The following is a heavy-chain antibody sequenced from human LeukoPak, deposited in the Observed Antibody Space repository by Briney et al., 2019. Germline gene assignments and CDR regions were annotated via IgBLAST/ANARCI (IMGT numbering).Heavy chain of an antibody. CDR1: GGSFSGYY. CDR2: INHSGST. J-gene: IGHJ5*02. CDR3: AREDIVLMVYAPQYNWFDP. V-gene: IGHV4-34*01. D-gene: IGHD2-8*01. Sequence: SETLSLTCAVYGGSFSGYYWSWVRQPPGKGLEWIGEINHSGSTNYNPSLKSRVTISVDTSKNQFSLKLSSVTAADTAVYYCAREDIVLMVYAPQYNWFDPWGQGTLVTVSS.